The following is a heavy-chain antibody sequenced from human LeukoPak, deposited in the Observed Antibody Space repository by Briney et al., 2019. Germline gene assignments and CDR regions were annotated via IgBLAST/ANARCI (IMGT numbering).Heavy chain of an antibody. CDR2: VIPSLDTV. Sequence: ASVKVSCKASGYTFTSYGISWVRQAPGQGLEWVGGVIPSLDTVKYAQRFQGRVTITADELTTPDYTTTAYMELSGLRSEDTAVFYCVRGTYYDFWTGDNNYYYYYMDVWGEGTTVTVSS. CDR3: VRGTYYDFWTGDNNYYYYYMDV. D-gene: IGHD3-3*01. V-gene: IGHV1-69*13. CDR1: GYTFTSYG. J-gene: IGHJ6*03.